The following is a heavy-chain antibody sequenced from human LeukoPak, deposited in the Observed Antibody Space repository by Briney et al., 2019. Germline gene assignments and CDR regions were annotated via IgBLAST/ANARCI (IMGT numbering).Heavy chain of an antibody. CDR1: GFTFRNYA. CDR3: ARGVGSDGYTLDY. Sequence: GKSLRLSCAASGFTFRNYAMHWVRQAPGKGLEWVAVIWYNGNNKYYADSVKGRFTISRDNSKNTLSLQMNSLRAEDTAVFYCARGVGSDGYTLDYWGQGALATVSS. J-gene: IGHJ4*02. D-gene: IGHD5-24*01. V-gene: IGHV3-33*01. CDR2: IWYNGNNK.